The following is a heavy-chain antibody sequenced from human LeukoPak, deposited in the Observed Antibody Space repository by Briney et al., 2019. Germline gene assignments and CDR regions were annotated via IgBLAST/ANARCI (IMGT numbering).Heavy chain of an antibody. V-gene: IGHV4-61*02. J-gene: IGHJ4*02. CDR1: GGSISSGSYY. CDR2: IYTSGST. D-gene: IGHD3-10*01. Sequence: SETLSLTCTVSGGSISSGSYYWSWIRQPAGKGLEWIGRIYTSGSTNYNPSLKSRVTISVDTSKNQFSLKLSSVTAADTAVYYCARGDVLLWFGELHYWGQGTLVTVSS. CDR3: ARGDVLLWFGELHY.